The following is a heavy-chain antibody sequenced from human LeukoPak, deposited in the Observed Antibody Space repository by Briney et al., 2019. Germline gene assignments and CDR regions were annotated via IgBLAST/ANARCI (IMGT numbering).Heavy chain of an antibody. V-gene: IGHV4-34*01. CDR2: INHSGST. CDR3: ARGRGYFFDY. CDR1: GVSFSGYY. J-gene: IGHJ4*02. Sequence: PSETLSLTCAFYGVSFSGYYWSWIRQPPGKGLEWIGEINHSGSTNYNPSLKSRVTISVDTSKNQFSLKLSSVTAADTAVYSCARGRGYFFDYWGQGTLVTVSS.